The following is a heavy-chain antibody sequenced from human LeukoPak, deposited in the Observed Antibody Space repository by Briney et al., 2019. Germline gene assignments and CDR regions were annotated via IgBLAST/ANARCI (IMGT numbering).Heavy chain of an antibody. CDR3: ARGRSGTMVRGALKNWFDP. CDR2: MNPNSGNT. Sequence: ASVKVSCKASGYTFTSYDINWVRQATGQGLEWMEWMNPNSGNTGYAQKFQGRVTMTRNTSISTAYMELSSLRSEDTAVYYCARGRSGTMVRGALKNWFDPWGQGTLVTVSS. CDR1: GYTFTSYD. J-gene: IGHJ5*02. D-gene: IGHD3-10*01. V-gene: IGHV1-8*01.